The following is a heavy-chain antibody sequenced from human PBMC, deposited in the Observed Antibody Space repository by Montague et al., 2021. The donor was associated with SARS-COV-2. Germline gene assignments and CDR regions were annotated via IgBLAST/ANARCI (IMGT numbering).Heavy chain of an antibody. V-gene: IGHV4-39*01. CDR2: IYYSGST. CDR3: ARHYYDSSGYYSPWYFDL. J-gene: IGHJ2*01. D-gene: IGHD3-22*01. CDR1: GGSISSSSYY. Sequence: SETLSLTCTVSGGSISSSSYYWGWIRQPPGKGLEWIGSIYYSGSTYYNPSLTSRVTISVDTSENQFSLKLSSVTAADTAVYYCARHYYDSSGYYSPWYFDLWGRGTLVTVSS.